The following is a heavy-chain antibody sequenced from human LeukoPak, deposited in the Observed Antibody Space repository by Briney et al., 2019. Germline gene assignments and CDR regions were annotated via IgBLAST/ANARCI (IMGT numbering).Heavy chain of an antibody. CDR2: ISAYNGNT. CDR1: GYTFTTYG. Sequence: ASVKVSCKASGYTFTTYGISWVRQAPGQGLEWMGWISAYNGNTNYAQKLQGRVTMTTDASTSTAYVELRSLRYDDTAVYYCARDLIAARPNRFDPWGQGTLVTVSS. V-gene: IGHV1-18*01. CDR3: ARDLIAARPNRFDP. J-gene: IGHJ5*02. D-gene: IGHD6-6*01.